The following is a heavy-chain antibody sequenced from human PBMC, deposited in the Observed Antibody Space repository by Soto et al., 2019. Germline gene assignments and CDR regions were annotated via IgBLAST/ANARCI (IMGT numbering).Heavy chain of an antibody. CDR1: GFTFSTFS. J-gene: IGHJ4*02. Sequence: HPGGSLRLSCAASGFTFSTFSIHWVRQAPGKGLEWVTAISYDGTNKYYADSVKGRLTISRDNSKNTLYLQMNSLRAEDTAVYYCARASAAVAGHFDYWGQGALVTVSS. V-gene: IGHV3-30-3*01. CDR2: ISYDGTNK. D-gene: IGHD6-19*01. CDR3: ARASAAVAGHFDY.